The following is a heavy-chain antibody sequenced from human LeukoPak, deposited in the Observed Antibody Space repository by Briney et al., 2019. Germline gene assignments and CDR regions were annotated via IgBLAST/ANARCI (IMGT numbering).Heavy chain of an antibody. J-gene: IGHJ5*02. CDR2: IIPVFGTA. CDR3: ARRITMVRGVTTDNWFDP. Sequence: ASVKVSCKASGGTFSSYAISWVRQAPGQGLEWMGGIIPVFGTANYAQKFQSRVTITADESTSTAYMELCSLRSEDTAVYYCARRITMVRGVTTDNWFDPWGQGTLVTVSS. CDR1: GGTFSSYA. V-gene: IGHV1-69*13. D-gene: IGHD3-10*01.